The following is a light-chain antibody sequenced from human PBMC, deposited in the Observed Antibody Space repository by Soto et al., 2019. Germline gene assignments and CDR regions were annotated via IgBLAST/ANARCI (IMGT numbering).Light chain of an antibody. CDR1: SSDVGGYNY. V-gene: IGLV2-11*01. CDR2: DVN. Sequence: QSALTQPRSVSGSPGQSVTLSCTGTSSDVGGYNYVSWYQQHPGKAPKLMIDDVNKRPSGVPDRFSGSRSGNTASLTISGLQAEDEADYYCASYLTTSPLEVFGTGTKLTVL. J-gene: IGLJ1*01. CDR3: ASYLTTSPLEV.